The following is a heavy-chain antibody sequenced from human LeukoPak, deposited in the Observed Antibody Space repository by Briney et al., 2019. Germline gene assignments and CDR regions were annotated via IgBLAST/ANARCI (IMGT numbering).Heavy chain of an antibody. CDR1: GFTFSSYA. Sequence: GGSLRLSCAASGFTFSSYAMSWVRQAPGNGLEWVSAISGSGGSTYYADSVKGRFTISRDNSKNTLYLQMNSLRAEDTAVYYCAKVVSSTSVCYDYWGQGTLVTVSS. V-gene: IGHV3-23*01. J-gene: IGHJ4*02. D-gene: IGHD2-2*01. CDR3: AKVVSSTSVCYDY. CDR2: ISGSGGST.